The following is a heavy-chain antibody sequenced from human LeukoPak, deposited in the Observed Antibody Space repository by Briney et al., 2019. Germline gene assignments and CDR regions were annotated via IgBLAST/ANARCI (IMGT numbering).Heavy chain of an antibody. CDR2: ISWNSDSI. J-gene: IGHJ3*01. Sequence: GGSLRLSCAASGFTFDDYAMHWVRQAPGKGLEWVSGISWNSDSIGYADSVKGRFTISRDNAKNSLYLQMNSLRAEDMALFYCAKDSSRGGVAAFDLWGQGTMVTVSS. D-gene: IGHD3-16*01. CDR1: GFTFDDYA. V-gene: IGHV3-9*03. CDR3: AKDSSRGGVAAFDL.